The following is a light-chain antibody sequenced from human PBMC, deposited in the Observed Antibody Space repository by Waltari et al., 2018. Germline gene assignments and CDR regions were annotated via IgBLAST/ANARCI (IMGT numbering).Light chain of an antibody. CDR3: QQRTTWWT. CDR1: QSVGLY. V-gene: IGKV3-11*01. J-gene: IGKJ1*01. CDR2: DAS. Sequence: EVVLTQSPATLSLSPGARATLSCRASQSVGLYLAWYQQKPGQHPRLLMYDASTRATGTQARLSGSGSGTDFTLTISSREPDDSAVYDCQQRTTWWTFGQGTKVEIK.